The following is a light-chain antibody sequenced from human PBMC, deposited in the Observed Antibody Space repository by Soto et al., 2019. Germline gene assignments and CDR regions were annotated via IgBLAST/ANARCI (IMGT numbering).Light chain of an antibody. CDR2: DAS. J-gene: IGKJ5*01. CDR1: QSVSRY. V-gene: IGKV3-11*01. CDR3: QQRSNWPT. Sequence: EIVLTQSPATVSLSPCDRATLSCRASQSVSRYLAWYQQKPGQAPRLLIYDASNRATGIPARFSGSGSGTDFTLTISSLEPEDFAVYYCQQRSNWPTFGQGTRLEIK.